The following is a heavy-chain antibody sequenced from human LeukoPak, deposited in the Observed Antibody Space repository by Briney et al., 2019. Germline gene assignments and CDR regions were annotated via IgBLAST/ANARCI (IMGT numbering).Heavy chain of an antibody. Sequence: ASVKVSCKASGYTFTSYAMHWVRQAPGQRLEWMGWINAGNGNTKYSQKFQGRVTITRDTSASTAYMELSSLRSEDTAVYYCARDSKSVATVNSRRSYYCYGMDVWGQGTTVTVSS. CDR3: ARDSKSVATVNSRRSYYCYGMDV. CDR2: INAGNGNT. CDR1: GYTFTSYA. V-gene: IGHV1-3*01. D-gene: IGHD4-17*01. J-gene: IGHJ6*02.